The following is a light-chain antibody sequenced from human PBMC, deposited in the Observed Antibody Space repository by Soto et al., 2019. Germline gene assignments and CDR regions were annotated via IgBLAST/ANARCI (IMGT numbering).Light chain of an antibody. V-gene: IGKV1-5*01. Sequence: DIQMTQSPSTLSASVGYRVTINCRASQSISRWVAWYQQKSGKAPKLLIYDASNLESGVPSRFSGSGYGTEFTLTISSLQPDDFATYYCQQYRSFSPLTFGGGTKVDI. J-gene: IGKJ4*01. CDR2: DAS. CDR3: QQYRSFSPLT. CDR1: QSISRW.